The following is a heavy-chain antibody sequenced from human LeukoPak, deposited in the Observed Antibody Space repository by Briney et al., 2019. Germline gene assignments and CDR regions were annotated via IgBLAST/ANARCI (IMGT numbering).Heavy chain of an antibody. Sequence: GGSLRLSCAASGFTFSSYAMSWVRQAPGKGLEWVSAISGDGGSTYYADSVKGRFTISRDNSKNSLYLQMNSLRTEDTALYYCAKVIAVADPYYFDYWGQGTLVTVSS. CDR3: AKVIAVADPYYFDY. CDR1: GFTFSSYA. V-gene: IGHV3-43*02. D-gene: IGHD6-19*01. J-gene: IGHJ4*02. CDR2: ISGDGGST.